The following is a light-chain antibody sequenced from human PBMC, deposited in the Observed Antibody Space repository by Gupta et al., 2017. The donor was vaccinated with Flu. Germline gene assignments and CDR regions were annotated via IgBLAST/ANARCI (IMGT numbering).Light chain of an antibody. CDR2: AAS. Sequence: IRMTQSPSSFSASIGDRVTITCRASQGISSYLDWYQQKPGKAPKLLIYAASTLKSGVPSRFSGSGSGTDFTLTISGLQSEDFANYYCQQYNSSPYTFGQGTKLEIK. CDR1: QGISSY. J-gene: IGKJ2*01. CDR3: QQYNSSPYT. V-gene: IGKV1-8*01.